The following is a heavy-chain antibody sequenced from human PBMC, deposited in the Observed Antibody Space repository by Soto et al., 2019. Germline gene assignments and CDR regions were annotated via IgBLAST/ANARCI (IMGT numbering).Heavy chain of an antibody. Sequence: GGSLRLSCAASGFTFSSYGMHWVRQAPGKGLEWVAVIWYDGSNKYYADSVKGRFTISRDNSKNTLYLQMNSLRAEDTAVYYCARDAIGFTMIRYGMDVWGQGTTVTVS. CDR2: IWYDGSNK. D-gene: IGHD3-22*01. V-gene: IGHV3-33*01. CDR1: GFTFSSYG. CDR3: ARDAIGFTMIRYGMDV. J-gene: IGHJ6*02.